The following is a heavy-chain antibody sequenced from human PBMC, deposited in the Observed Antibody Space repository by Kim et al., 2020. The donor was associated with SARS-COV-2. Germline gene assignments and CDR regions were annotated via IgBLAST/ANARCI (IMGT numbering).Heavy chain of an antibody. CDR2: INAGNGNT. CDR1: GYTFTSYA. D-gene: IGHD3-3*01. V-gene: IGHV1-3*01. J-gene: IGHJ6*02. CDR3: ARDITIFGVVIRNYYYGMDV. Sequence: ASVKVSCKASGYTFTSYAMHWVRQAPGQRLEWMGWINAGNGNTKYSQKFQGRVTITRDTSASTAYMELSSLRSEDTAVYYCARDITIFGVVIRNYYYGMDVWGQGTTVTVSS.